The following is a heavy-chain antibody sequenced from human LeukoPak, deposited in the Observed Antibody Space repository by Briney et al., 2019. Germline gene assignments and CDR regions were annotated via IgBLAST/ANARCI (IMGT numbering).Heavy chain of an antibody. CDR3: AKVMAAYSSSPFDY. Sequence: GGSLRLSCAASGFTVSSNYMSWVRQAPGKGLEWVAVISYDGSNKYYADSVKGRFTISRDNSKNTLYLQMNSLRAEDTAVYYCAKVMAAYSSSPFDYWGQGTLVTVSS. CDR1: GFTVSSNY. V-gene: IGHV3-30*18. J-gene: IGHJ4*02. CDR2: ISYDGSNK. D-gene: IGHD6-13*01.